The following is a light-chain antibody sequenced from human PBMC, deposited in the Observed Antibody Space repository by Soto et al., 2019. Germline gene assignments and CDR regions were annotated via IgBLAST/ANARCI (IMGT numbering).Light chain of an antibody. J-gene: IGKJ1*01. CDR3: QQYGSSPLT. CDR2: GAS. V-gene: IGKV3-20*01. Sequence: EIVLTQSPGTLSLSPGERATLSCRASQSVSSSYLAWYQQKPGQAPRLLIYGASSRATGIPDRFSGSGSGKDFTLTMSRLEPEDFAVYYCQQYGSSPLTFGQGTKVDI. CDR1: QSVSSSY.